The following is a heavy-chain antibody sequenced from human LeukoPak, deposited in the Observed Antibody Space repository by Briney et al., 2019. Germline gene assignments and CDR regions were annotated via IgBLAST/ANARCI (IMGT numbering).Heavy chain of an antibody. V-gene: IGHV3-20*04. Sequence: AGGSLRLSCAASGFTFDDYGMSWVRQAPGKGLEWVSGINWNGSSTGYADSVKGRFTISRDNAKNSLYLQMNSLRAEDTAVYYCARDRDIVAPFDYWGQGTLVTVSS. D-gene: IGHD5-12*01. CDR1: GFTFDDYG. CDR3: ARDRDIVAPFDY. CDR2: INWNGSST. J-gene: IGHJ4*02.